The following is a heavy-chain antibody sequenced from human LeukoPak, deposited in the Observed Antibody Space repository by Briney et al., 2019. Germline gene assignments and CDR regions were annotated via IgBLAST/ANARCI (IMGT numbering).Heavy chain of an antibody. CDR1: GGSISSGSYY. D-gene: IGHD6-6*01. Sequence: PSETLSLTCTVSGGSISSGSYYWSWIRQPAGKGLEWIGRIYTSGSTNYNPSLKSRVTISVDTSKNQFSLKLSSVTAADSAVYYCAREGPRSSSLLFDYWGQGTLVTVSS. V-gene: IGHV4-61*02. CDR2: IYTSGST. J-gene: IGHJ4*02. CDR3: AREGPRSSSLLFDY.